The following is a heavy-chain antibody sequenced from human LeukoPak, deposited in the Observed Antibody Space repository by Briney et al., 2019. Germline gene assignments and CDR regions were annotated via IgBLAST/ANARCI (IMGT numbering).Heavy chain of an antibody. Sequence: PGGSLRLSCAASGFAVSSNYMNWVRQAPGKGLEWVSVIYSDGRTYYADSVKGRFTISRDISKNTLFLEMTSLRAEDTAVYYCAKVKDWYGEGYFDYWGQGTLVTVSS. J-gene: IGHJ4*02. CDR2: IYSDGRT. CDR1: GFAVSSNY. CDR3: AKVKDWYGEGYFDY. V-gene: IGHV3-53*01. D-gene: IGHD3-10*01.